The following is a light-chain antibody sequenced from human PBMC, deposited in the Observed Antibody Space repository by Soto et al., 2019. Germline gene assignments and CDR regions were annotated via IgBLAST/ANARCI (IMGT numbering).Light chain of an antibody. CDR3: QQYYNYIT. CDR2: GTS. Sequence: EIVMTQSPATLSVSPGERATLSCWASQSVSSNLAWYQHKPGQAPRLLIYGTSTRASGVPARFSGSGSGTELTLTISSLQSEDFAVYYCQQYYNYITFGQGTRLEIK. V-gene: IGKV3-15*01. J-gene: IGKJ5*01. CDR1: QSVSSN.